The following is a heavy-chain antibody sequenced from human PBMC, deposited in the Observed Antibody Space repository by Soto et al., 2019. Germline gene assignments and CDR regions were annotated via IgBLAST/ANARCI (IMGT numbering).Heavy chain of an antibody. J-gene: IGHJ4*02. D-gene: IGHD4-4*01. V-gene: IGHV1-3*01. Sequence: GASVKVSCKASGYTFTSYAMHWVRQAPGQRLEWMGWINAGNGNTKYSQRFQGRVTITRDTSKNQFSLKLSSVTAADTAVYYCARQGSNYVFDYWGQGTLVTVSS. CDR1: GYTFTSYA. CDR2: INAGNGNT. CDR3: ARQGSNYVFDY.